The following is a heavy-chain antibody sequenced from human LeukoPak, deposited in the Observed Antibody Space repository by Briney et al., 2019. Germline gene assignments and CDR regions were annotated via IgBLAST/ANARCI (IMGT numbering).Heavy chain of an antibody. J-gene: IGHJ2*01. CDR2: ISHSGST. CDR3: ARQGGGFWYFDL. Sequence: SETLSLTCAVYGGSFSDYYWTWIRQPPGKGLEWIGEISHSGSTSYNPSLKSRVTMSLGTSKSHFSLKLRSVTAADTAVYYCARQGGGFWYFDLWGRGTLVTVSS. V-gene: IGHV4-34*01. D-gene: IGHD6-25*01. CDR1: GGSFSDYY.